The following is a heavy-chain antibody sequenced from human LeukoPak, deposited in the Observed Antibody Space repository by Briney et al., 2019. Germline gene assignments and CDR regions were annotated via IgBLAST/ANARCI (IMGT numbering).Heavy chain of an antibody. J-gene: IGHJ4*02. CDR2: ISAYNGNT. V-gene: IGHV1-18*01. Sequence: GASVKVSCKASGYTFTSYGISWVRQAPGQGLEWMGWISAYNGNTNYAQKLQGRVTMTTDTSTSTAYMELRSLRSDDTAVYYCARDCDRIDLGSYSDYWGQGTLVTVSS. CDR1: GYTFTSYG. D-gene: IGHD3-10*01. CDR3: ARDCDRIDLGSYSDY.